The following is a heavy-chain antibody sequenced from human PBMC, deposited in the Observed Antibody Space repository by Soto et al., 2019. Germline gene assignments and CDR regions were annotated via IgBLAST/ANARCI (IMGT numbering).Heavy chain of an antibody. CDR2: IFVTGGTI. J-gene: IGHJ4*02. CDR1: GFTVSSNY. V-gene: IGHV3-11*04. CDR3: ARDKDWAFDY. D-gene: IGHD3-9*01. Sequence: VGLLRLSCAASGFTVSSNYMSWVRQAPGKGLEWVSYIFVTGGTIYYADSVKGRFTVSRGNAKNSLFLLMSSLRAEDTAVYYCARDKDWAFDYWGQGTQVTVSS.